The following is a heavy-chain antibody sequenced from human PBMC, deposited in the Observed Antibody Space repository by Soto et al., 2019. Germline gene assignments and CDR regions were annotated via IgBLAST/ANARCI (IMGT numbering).Heavy chain of an antibody. V-gene: IGHV3-48*01. CDR1: GFTFSSYT. J-gene: IGHJ4*02. CDR3: ATSFGSGGTCYPYYFDY. D-gene: IGHD2-15*01. Sequence: EVQMVESGGGLVQPGGSLRLSCAASGFTFSSYTMKWVRQAPGKGLEWVSYIDASGTTIYYADSVKGRFTISRDIAKKSLYLQMDRLRAEDTAVYYCATSFGSGGTCYPYYFDYWSQGILGTVAS. CDR2: IDASGTTI.